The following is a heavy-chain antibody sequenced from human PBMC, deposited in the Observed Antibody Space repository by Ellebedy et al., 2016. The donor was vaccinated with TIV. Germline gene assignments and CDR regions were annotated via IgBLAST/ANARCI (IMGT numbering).Heavy chain of an antibody. CDR2: INHSGST. CDR1: GGSFSGYY. J-gene: IGHJ4*01. D-gene: IGHD3-10*01. Sequence: GSLSLSXAVYGGSFSGYYWSWIRQPPGKGLEWIGEINHSGSTNYNPSLKSRVTISVDTSKNQFSLKLSSVTAADTAVYYCARGRGYFDSWGHGTLVTVSS. V-gene: IGHV4-34*01. CDR3: ARGRGYFDS.